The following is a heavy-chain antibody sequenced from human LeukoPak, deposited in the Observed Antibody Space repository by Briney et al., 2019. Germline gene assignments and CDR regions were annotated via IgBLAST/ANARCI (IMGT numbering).Heavy chain of an antibody. Sequence: GGSLRLSCAASGFTFSSYWMSWVRQAPGKGLEWVANIKQDGSEKYYVDSVKGRFTISRDNAKNSLYLQMNSLRAEDTAVYYCARDRAAPVHYYGMDVWGQGTTVTVSS. V-gene: IGHV3-7*01. CDR1: GFTFSSYW. CDR2: IKQDGSEK. D-gene: IGHD2-15*01. J-gene: IGHJ6*02. CDR3: ARDRAAPVHYYGMDV.